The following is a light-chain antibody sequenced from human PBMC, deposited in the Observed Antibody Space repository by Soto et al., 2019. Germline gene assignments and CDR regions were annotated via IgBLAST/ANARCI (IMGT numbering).Light chain of an antibody. V-gene: IGLV2-14*01. CDR2: DVS. CDR3: SPYTSSTSVV. J-gene: IGLJ2*01. Sequence: QSALTQPASVSGSPGQSITISCTGTSSDVGGYNYVSWYQQHPGKAPKLIIYDVSNRPSGVSNRFSGSKSGNTASLTISGLQAEDEADYYCSPYTSSTSVVFGGGTQLTVL. CDR1: SSDVGGYNY.